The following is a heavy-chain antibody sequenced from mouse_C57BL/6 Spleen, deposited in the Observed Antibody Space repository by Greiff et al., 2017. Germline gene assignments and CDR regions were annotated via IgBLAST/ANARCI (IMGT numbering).Heavy chain of an antibody. V-gene: IGHV1-82*01. CDR3: ARETNYYGSSYEAY. CDR1: GYAFSSSW. Sequence: VQLQQSGPELVKPGASVKISCKASGYAFSSSWMNWVKQRPGKGLEWIGRIYPGDGDTNYNGKFKGKATLTADKSSSTAYMQLSSLTSEDSAVYFCARETNYYGSSYEAYWGQGTLVTVSA. D-gene: IGHD1-1*01. CDR2: IYPGDGDT. J-gene: IGHJ3*01.